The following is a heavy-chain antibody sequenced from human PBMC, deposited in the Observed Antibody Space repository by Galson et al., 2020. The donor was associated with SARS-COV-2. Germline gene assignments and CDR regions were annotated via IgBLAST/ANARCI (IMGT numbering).Heavy chain of an antibody. CDR3: AKPLVVDYDILTGSSDFDY. CDR2: LLYDGSIQ. J-gene: IGHJ4*02. Sequence: GGSLRLSCAASGFTFSRYGMHWVRQAPGKGLEWVAVLLYDGSIQYSADSLQGRFTISRDNSKSTLYLQMNSLKPEDTAVYYCAKPLVVDYDILTGSSDFDYWGQGTLVSVSS. D-gene: IGHD3-9*01. CDR1: GFTFSRYG. V-gene: IGHV3-30*18.